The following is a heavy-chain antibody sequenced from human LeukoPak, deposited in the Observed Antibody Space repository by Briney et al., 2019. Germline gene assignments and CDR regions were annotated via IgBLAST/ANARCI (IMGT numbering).Heavy chain of an antibody. CDR2: ISYDGSNK. J-gene: IGHJ4*02. CDR1: GFTFSSYA. CDR3: ARDWGTLYCSSTSCSHFDY. D-gene: IGHD2-2*01. V-gene: IGHV3-30-3*01. Sequence: PGGSLRLSCAASGFTFSSYAMHWVRRAPGKGLEWVAVISYDGSNKYYADSVKGRFTISRDNSKNTLYLQMNSLRAEDTAVYYCARDWGTLYCSSTSCSHFDYWGQGTLVTASS.